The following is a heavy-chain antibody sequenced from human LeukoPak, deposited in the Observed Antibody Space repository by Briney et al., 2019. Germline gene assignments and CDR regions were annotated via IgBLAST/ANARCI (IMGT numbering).Heavy chain of an antibody. J-gene: IGHJ4*02. V-gene: IGHV3-21*01. Sequence: GGSLRLSCAASGFTFSSYSMNWVRQAPGKGLEWVSSISISTTYIYYADSVKGRFTISRDNAKNSLYLQMNNLRAEDTAVYYCARDYYGDYSFDYWGQGTLVTVSS. CDR3: ARDYYGDYSFDY. CDR1: GFTFSSYS. CDR2: ISISTTYI. D-gene: IGHD4-17*01.